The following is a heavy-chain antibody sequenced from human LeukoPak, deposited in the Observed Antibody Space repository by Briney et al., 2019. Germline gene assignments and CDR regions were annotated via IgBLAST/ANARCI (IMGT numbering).Heavy chain of an antibody. D-gene: IGHD3-10*02. CDR2: IYYSGST. J-gene: IGHJ4*02. V-gene: IGHV4-59*01. Sequence: SETLPLTCTGSGGSISSYYWSWIRQPPGKGLEWIGYIYYSGSTNYNPSLKSRVTISVDTSKNQFSLKLSSVTAADTAVYYCARVVSSGSTDFDYWGQGTLVTVSS. CDR1: GGSISSYY. CDR3: ARVVSSGSTDFDY.